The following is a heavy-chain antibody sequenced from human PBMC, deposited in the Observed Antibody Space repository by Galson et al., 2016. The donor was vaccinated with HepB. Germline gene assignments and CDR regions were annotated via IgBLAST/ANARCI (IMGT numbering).Heavy chain of an antibody. D-gene: IGHD3-3*01. Sequence: SVKVSCKASGGTFNRYAISWVRQAPGQGLQWIGEIIPIFGTTKYAEDFQGRVTITADESTTTAHMELSSLRSEDTAVYYCARDQRITISGGYYDYWGQGTLVTVSS. V-gene: IGHV1-69*13. J-gene: IGHJ4*02. CDR1: GGTFNRYA. CDR2: IIPIFGTT. CDR3: ARDQRITISGGYYDY.